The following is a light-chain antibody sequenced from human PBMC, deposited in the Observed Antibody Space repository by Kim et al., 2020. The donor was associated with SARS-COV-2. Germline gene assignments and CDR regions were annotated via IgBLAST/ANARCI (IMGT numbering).Light chain of an antibody. CDR2: DAS. Sequence: PGERATLSCRASQSVSSYLAWYQQKPGQAPRLLIYDASNRATCIPARFSGSGSGTDFTLTISSLEPEDFAVYYCQQRSNWPRTFGLGTKVDIK. V-gene: IGKV3-11*01. CDR1: QSVSSY. J-gene: IGKJ1*01. CDR3: QQRSNWPRT.